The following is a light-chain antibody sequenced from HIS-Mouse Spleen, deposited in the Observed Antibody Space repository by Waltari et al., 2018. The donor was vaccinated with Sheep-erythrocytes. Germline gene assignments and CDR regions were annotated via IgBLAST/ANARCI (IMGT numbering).Light chain of an antibody. CDR1: QGISSW. J-gene: IGKJ4*01. CDR3: QQRRNWPPLT. CDR2: AAS. Sequence: DIQMTQSPSSVSASVGDRVTITCRASQGISSWLAWYQQKPGKAPNLQIDAASRLQSGVPSRFSGSGSGTDFTRTISSLQPADFATYYCQQRRNWPPLTFGGGTKVEIK. V-gene: IGKV1-12*01.